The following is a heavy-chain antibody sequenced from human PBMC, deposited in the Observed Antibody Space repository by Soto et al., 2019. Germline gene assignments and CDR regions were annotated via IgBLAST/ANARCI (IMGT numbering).Heavy chain of an antibody. V-gene: IGHV3-30-3*02. D-gene: IGHD5-18*01. Sequence: QVQVVESGGGVVQPGRSLRLSCAASGFTFSNYPMHWVRQAPGKGLEWVAVISFGGGNENYADSVKGRFTISRDNAKNTVYLQMDRLRAEDTAVYLCAKEEATAVAKGFFDYWGQGALVTVSS. CDR2: ISFGGGNE. J-gene: IGHJ4*02. CDR1: GFTFSNYP. CDR3: AKEEATAVAKGFFDY.